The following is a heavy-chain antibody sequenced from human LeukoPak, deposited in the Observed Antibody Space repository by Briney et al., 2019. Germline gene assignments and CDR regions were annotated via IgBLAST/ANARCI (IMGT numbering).Heavy chain of an antibody. V-gene: IGHV4-30-4*08. CDR3: ARSYYDFWSGRNQGYYYYYMDV. D-gene: IGHD3-3*01. CDR1: GGSISSGDYY. Sequence: ASETLSLTCTVSGGSISSGDYYWSWIRQPPGKGLEWIGYIYYSGSTYYNPSLKSRVTISVDTSKNQFSLKLSSVTAADTAVYYCARSYYDFWSGRNQGYYYYYMDVWGNGTTVTVSS. J-gene: IGHJ6*03. CDR2: IYYSGST.